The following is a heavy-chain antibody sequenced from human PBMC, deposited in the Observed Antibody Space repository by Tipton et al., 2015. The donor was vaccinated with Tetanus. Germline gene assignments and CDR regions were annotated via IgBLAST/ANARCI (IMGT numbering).Heavy chain of an antibody. CDR1: GFTFDHYA. D-gene: IGHD6-19*01. J-gene: IGHJ6*02. CDR3: AKDIQEWLGGGMDV. V-gene: IGHV3-9*01. Sequence: SLRLSCVASGFTFDHYAMHWVRQRPGKGLEWVSGITWNSGSLVYADSVKGRFTISRDNAKKSLYLQMTSLRADDTAVYFCAKDIQEWLGGGMDVWGQGPTVTVS. CDR2: ITWNSGSL.